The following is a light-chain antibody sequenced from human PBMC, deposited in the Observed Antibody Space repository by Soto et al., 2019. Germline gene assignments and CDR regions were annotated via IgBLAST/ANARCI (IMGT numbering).Light chain of an antibody. CDR1: QSITSNF. CDR3: HHFADSPT. J-gene: IGKJ4*01. Sequence: IVLTQSPVTLSLSPGEIATLSCGASQSITSNFVAWYQKKPGLAPRLLIFDASTRAIGIPDRFSGSGSGTYFTLTIRGLEPEDSAVYYCHHFADSPTFGGGTKVEIK. V-gene: IGKV3D-20*01. CDR2: DAS.